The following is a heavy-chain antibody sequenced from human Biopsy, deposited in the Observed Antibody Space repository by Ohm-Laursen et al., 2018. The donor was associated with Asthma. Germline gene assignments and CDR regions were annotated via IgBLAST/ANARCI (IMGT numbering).Heavy chain of an antibody. Sequence: LRLSCAASGFAVSRDHMFWVRQAPGKGLEWIGYINYSGSTFYSPSLESRVTVSVDTSKNQFSLKLSSVTAADTAVYYCARDLSGYCTSSACYGFDSWGQGTLVTVSS. D-gene: IGHD2-8*01. J-gene: IGHJ5*01. CDR3: ARDLSGYCTSSACYGFDS. CDR2: INYSGST. V-gene: IGHV4-31*02. CDR1: GFAVSRDH.